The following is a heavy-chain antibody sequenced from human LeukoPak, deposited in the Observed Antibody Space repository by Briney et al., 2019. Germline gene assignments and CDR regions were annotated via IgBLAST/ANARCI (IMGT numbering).Heavy chain of an antibody. CDR3: ARRNTVAAAFDY. D-gene: IGHD6-19*01. Sequence: SETLSLTCTVSGGSIGSYYWSWIRQPPGKGLEWNGYIYYSGSTNYNPSLKSRVTISVDTSKNQFSLKLSSVTAADTAVYYCARRNTVAAAFDYWGQGTLVTVSS. CDR2: IYYSGST. CDR1: GGSIGSYY. J-gene: IGHJ4*02. V-gene: IGHV4-59*08.